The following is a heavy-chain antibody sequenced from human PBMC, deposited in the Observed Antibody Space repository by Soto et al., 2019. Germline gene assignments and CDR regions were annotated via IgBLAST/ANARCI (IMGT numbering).Heavy chain of an antibody. D-gene: IGHD3-10*01. CDR2: IYSTGNA. CDR1: DGSISGYY. Sequence: QVQLQESGPGLVKPSETLSLRCTVSDGSISGYYWSWVRQPAGKGLEWIGRIYSTGNANYNPSLKSRATRSVDTSQNRFSLELTSVTAADTAMYICVRGDVFDIWGRGTKGTVSS. CDR3: VRGDVFDI. V-gene: IGHV4-4*07. J-gene: IGHJ3*02.